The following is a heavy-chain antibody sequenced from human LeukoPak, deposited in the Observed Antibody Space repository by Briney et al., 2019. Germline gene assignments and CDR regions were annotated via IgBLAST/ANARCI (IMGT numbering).Heavy chain of an antibody. CDR2: ISYDGSNK. D-gene: IGHD3-22*01. Sequence: PGGSLRLSCAASGFTFDDYAVHWVRQAPGKGLEWVAVISYDGSNKYYADSVKGRFTISRDNSKNTLYLQMNSLRAEDTAVYYCAKGGESKIVVVPPLDYWGQGTLVTVSS. V-gene: IGHV3-30*18. CDR3: AKGGESKIVVVPPLDY. J-gene: IGHJ4*02. CDR1: GFTFDDYA.